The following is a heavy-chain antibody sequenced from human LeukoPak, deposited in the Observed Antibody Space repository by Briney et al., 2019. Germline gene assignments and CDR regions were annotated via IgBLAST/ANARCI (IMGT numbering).Heavy chain of an antibody. CDR1: GGSISSSSYY. CDR2: VYDSGST. CDR3: ARAIGHQLERPSLGYCYMDV. V-gene: IGHV4-39*07. D-gene: IGHD1-1*01. J-gene: IGHJ6*03. Sequence: KPSETLSLTCTVSGGSISSSSYYWGWIRQPPGKGLEWIGSVYDSGSTYYNPSLKSRVTMSVDTSKNQFSLKLSSVTAADTAVYYCARAIGHQLERPSLGYCYMDVWGKGTTVTVSS.